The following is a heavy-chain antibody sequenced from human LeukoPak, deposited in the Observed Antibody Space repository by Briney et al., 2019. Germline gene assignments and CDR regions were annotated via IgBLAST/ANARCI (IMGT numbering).Heavy chain of an antibody. D-gene: IGHD6-13*01. Sequence: KPSETLSLTCTVSGGSISSSTHCWSWVRQPPGKGLEWIGCMYYSGNTYYSSSLKGRVTISVDKSKNQFSLKLSSVTAADTAVYYCASCPPALAAAGLCGMDGWGQGTTVTVSS. J-gene: IGHJ6*02. CDR3: ASCPPALAAAGLCGMDG. CDR2: MYYSGNT. V-gene: IGHV4-39*07. CDR1: GGSISSSTHC.